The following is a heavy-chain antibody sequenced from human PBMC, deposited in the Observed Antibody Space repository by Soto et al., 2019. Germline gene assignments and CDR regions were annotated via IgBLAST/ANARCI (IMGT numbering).Heavy chain of an antibody. V-gene: IGHV1-8*01. D-gene: IGHD3-3*01. J-gene: IGHJ3*02. Sequence: QVQLVQSGAEVKKPGASVKVSCKASGYTFTSYDINWVRQATGQGLEWMGWMNPNSGNTGYAQKFQGRVTMTPNTSISTPYMELSSLRSEDTAVYYCASEPETSSGFDIWGQGTMVTVSS. CDR3: ASEPETSSGFDI. CDR2: MNPNSGNT. CDR1: GYTFTSYD.